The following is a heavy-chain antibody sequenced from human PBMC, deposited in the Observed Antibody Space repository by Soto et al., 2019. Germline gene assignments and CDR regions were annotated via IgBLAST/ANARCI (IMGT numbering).Heavy chain of an antibody. Sequence: EMQLVESGGGLVQPGRSLRLSCAASGFRFEDGYGMHWVRQVPGKGLEWVSGISWNGNTIGYAEFVKGRFSISRDNAKDSLYLKMDSLRAEDTALYHCAKSTGGTANGLDVWGQGTTVTVSS. CDR2: ISWNGNTI. D-gene: IGHD2-8*02. CDR3: AKSTGGTANGLDV. J-gene: IGHJ6*02. V-gene: IGHV3-9*01. CDR1: GFRFEDGYG.